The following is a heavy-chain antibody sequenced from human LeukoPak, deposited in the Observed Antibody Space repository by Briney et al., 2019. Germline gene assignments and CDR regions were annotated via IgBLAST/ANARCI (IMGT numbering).Heavy chain of an antibody. V-gene: IGHV3-30-3*01. J-gene: IGHJ4*02. Sequence: GGSVRHSCAASGFTFSSYAMHWVRQAPGKGLEWVAVISYDGSNKYYADSVKGRFTISRDNSKNTLYLQMNSLRAEDTAVYYCARGHHTRGSYSDHWGQGTLVTVSS. D-gene: IGHD1-26*01. CDR2: ISYDGSNK. CDR1: GFTFSSYA. CDR3: ARGHHTRGSYSDH.